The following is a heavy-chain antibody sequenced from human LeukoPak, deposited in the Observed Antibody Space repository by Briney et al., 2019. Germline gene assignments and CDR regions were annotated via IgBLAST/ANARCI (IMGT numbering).Heavy chain of an antibody. CDR1: GGSFSGYY. V-gene: IGHV4-34*01. Sequence: SETLSLTCAVYGGSFSGYYWSWIRQPPGKGLEWTGEINHSGSTNYNPSLKSRVTISVDTSKNQFSLKLSSVTAADTAVYYCARSARIYSGSYYPNHSRDFDYWGQGTLVTVSS. CDR3: ARSARIYSGSYYPNHSRDFDY. CDR2: INHSGST. J-gene: IGHJ4*02. D-gene: IGHD1-26*01.